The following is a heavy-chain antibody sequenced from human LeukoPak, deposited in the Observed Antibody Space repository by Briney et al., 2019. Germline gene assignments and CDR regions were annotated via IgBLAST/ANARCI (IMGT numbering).Heavy chain of an antibody. J-gene: IGHJ6*02. CDR3: ARDDIVVGRRQYYYYGMDV. CDR1: GFTFSDYY. CDR2: ISSDGSTT. V-gene: IGHV3-11*04. D-gene: IGHD2-21*01. Sequence: PGGSLRLSCAASGFTFSDYYMTWIRQAPGKGLEWVSYISSDGSTTYYADSVKGRFTISRDNAKNSLYLQMNSLRAEDTAVYYCARDDIVVGRRQYYYYGMDVWGQGTTVTVSS.